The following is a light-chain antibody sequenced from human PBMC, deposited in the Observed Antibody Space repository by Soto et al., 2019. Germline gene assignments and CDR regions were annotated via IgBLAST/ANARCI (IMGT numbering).Light chain of an antibody. CDR2: LGS. CDR3: LQALQTPQMYT. CDR1: QSLLHSNGYNY. Sequence: DLVMTQSPLSLPVTPGEPASISCRSSQSLLHSNGYNYLDWYLQKPGQSPQLLIYLGSNRASGVPDRFSGSGSGTDFTLKISRVEAEDVGVYYCLQALQTPQMYTFGQGTKLEIK. J-gene: IGKJ2*01. V-gene: IGKV2-28*01.